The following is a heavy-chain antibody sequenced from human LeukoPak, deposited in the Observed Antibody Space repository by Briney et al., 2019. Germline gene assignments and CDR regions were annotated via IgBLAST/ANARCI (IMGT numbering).Heavy chain of an antibody. D-gene: IGHD2-21*02. CDR3: AKDFPDIVVVTANLSDYFDY. Sequence: GGSLRLSCAASGFTFSSYAMSWVRQAPGKVLEWVSAISGSGGSTYYADSVKGRFTISRDNSKNTLYLQMNSLRAEDTAVYYCAKDFPDIVVVTANLSDYFDYWGQGTLVTVSS. J-gene: IGHJ4*02. CDR2: ISGSGGST. V-gene: IGHV3-23*01. CDR1: GFTFSSYA.